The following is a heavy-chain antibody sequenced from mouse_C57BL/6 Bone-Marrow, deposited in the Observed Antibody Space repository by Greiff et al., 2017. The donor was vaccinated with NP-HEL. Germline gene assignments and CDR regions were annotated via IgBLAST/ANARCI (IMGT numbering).Heavy chain of an antibody. Sequence: QVHVKQSGPELVRPGVSVKISCKGSGYTFTDYAMHWVKQSHAKSLEWIGVISTYYGDASYNQKFKGKATMTVDKSSSTAYMELARLTSEDSAVYYCARGGARLRRGWYFDVWGTGTTVTVSS. D-gene: IGHD2-4*01. CDR3: ARGGARLRRGWYFDV. V-gene: IGHV1-67*01. CDR1: GYTFTDYA. CDR2: ISTYYGDA. J-gene: IGHJ1*03.